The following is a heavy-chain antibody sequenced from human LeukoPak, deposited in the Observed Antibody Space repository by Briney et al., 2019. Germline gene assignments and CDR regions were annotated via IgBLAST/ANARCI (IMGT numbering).Heavy chain of an antibody. CDR3: ARRIITGYTHY. D-gene: IGHD1-20*01. V-gene: IGHV4-4*02. CDR2: IYHGGST. J-gene: IGHJ4*02. Sequence: SETLSLTCAVSGGSISSNNWWSWVRQPPGKGLEWIGEIYHGGSTNYNPSLKSRVTISVDKAKNQFSLILSSVTAADTAVYFCARRIITGYTHYWGQGILVTVSS. CDR1: GGSISSNNW.